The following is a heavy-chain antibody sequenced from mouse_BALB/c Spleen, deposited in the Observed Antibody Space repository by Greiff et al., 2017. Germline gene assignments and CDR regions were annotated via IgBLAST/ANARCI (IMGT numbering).Heavy chain of an antibody. CDR2: IRNKANGYTT. D-gene: IGHD2-3*01. CDR3: ARAYDGSFAY. CDR1: GFTFTDYY. J-gene: IGHJ3*01. V-gene: IGHV7-3*02. Sequence: EVMLVESGGGLVQPGGSLRLSCATSGFTFTDYYMSWVRQPPGKALEWLGFIRNKANGYTTEYSASVKGRFTISRDNSQSILYLQMNTLRAEDSATYYCARAYDGSFAYWGQGTLVTVSA.